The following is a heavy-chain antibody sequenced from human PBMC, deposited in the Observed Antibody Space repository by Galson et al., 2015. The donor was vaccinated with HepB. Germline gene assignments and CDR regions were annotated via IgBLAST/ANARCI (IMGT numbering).Heavy chain of an antibody. CDR2: INPNSGGT. J-gene: IGHJ4*02. D-gene: IGHD3-22*01. V-gene: IGHV1-2*04. Sequence: SVKVSCKTSGYTFTGYYMHWVRQAPGQGLEWMGWINPNSGGTNYAQKFQGWVTMTRDTSISTAYMELSRLRSDDTAVYYCARDHGSYYYDSSGSLHFDYWGQGTLVTVSS. CDR1: GYTFTGYY. CDR3: ARDHGSYYYDSSGSLHFDY.